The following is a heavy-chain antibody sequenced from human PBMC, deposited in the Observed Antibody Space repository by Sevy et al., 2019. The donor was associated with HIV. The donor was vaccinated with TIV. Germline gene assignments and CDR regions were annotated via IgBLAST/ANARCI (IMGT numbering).Heavy chain of an antibody. CDR3: AREGGVATTGDHDAFDI. CDR1: GDTFSTYG. J-gene: IGHJ3*02. Sequence: ASVKVSCKASGDTFSTYGLSWVRQAPGQGLEWMGGIIPIFGTPNYAQKFQGSVTITADESAGTAYMELSSLRSEDTALYYCAREGGVATTGDHDAFDIWGHGTLVTVSS. CDR2: IIPIFGTP. D-gene: IGHD7-27*01. V-gene: IGHV1-69*13.